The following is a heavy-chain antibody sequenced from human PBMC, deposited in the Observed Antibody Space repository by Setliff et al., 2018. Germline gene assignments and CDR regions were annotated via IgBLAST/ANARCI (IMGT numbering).Heavy chain of an antibody. CDR1: RSTFSGDD. V-gene: IGHV3-48*03. J-gene: IGHJ3*02. CDR3: VKTHWDTWIRGAFDI. D-gene: IGHD3-10*01. Sequence: PGGSLRLSCAGSRSTFSGDDMNWVRQAPGKGLEWISYINTGDDIIYYAPSVKGRFTISRDNAKNSLFLQMNSLRADDTAVYYCVKTHWDTWIRGAFDIWGQGTMVTVSS. CDR2: INTGDDII.